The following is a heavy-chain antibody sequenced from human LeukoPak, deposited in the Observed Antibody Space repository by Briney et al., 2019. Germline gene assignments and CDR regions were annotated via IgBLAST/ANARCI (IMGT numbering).Heavy chain of an antibody. Sequence: GGSLRLSCAASGFTFSTYAMSWVRQAPGKGLEWVSGISDSGGRIYYADSVKGRFTISRDNSRNTLYLQMNSLRAEDTAVYYCAKDSRSLAAAGEVDYWGQGTLVTVSS. CDR2: ISDSGGRI. CDR3: AKDSRSLAAAGEVDY. V-gene: IGHV3-23*01. CDR1: GFTFSTYA. J-gene: IGHJ4*02. D-gene: IGHD6-13*01.